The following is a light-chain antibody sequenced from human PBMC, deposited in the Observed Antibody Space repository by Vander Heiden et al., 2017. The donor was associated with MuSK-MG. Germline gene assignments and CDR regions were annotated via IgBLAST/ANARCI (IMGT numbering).Light chain of an antibody. CDR1: QSISSY. V-gene: IGKV1-39*01. CDR2: AAS. CDR3: QRSDGTLVT. J-gene: IGKJ2*01. Sequence: DIQMTQSPSSLSASVGDRVTITCRASQSISSYLNWYQQKPGKAPKLLIYAASSLQSGVPSRFSGSASGTDFTLSISMLHPEDFATYYCQRSDGTLVTFGPGTKLEIK.